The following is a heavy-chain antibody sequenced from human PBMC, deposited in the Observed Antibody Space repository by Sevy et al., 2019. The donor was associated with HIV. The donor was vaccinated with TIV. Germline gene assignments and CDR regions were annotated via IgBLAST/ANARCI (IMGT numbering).Heavy chain of an antibody. Sequence: SETLSLTCAVSGGSIRSSHWWSWVRQSPGKGLEGIGEIYYSGSRNYNPSLKSRLTISVDTSNNPFSLRLSSVTAADTAVYYCAREEYFYGSGTYGYGMDVWGQGTTVTVSS. CDR3: AREEYFYGSGTYGYGMDV. D-gene: IGHD3-10*01. J-gene: IGHJ6*02. CDR1: GGSIRSSHW. V-gene: IGHV4-4*02. CDR2: IYYSGSR.